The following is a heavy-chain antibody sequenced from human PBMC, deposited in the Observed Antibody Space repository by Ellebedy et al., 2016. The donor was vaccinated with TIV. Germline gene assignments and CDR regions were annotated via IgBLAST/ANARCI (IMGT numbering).Heavy chain of an antibody. CDR1: GGSISSSSYY. J-gene: IGHJ4*02. Sequence: MPSETLSLTCTVSGGSISSSSYYWGWIRQPPGKGLEWIGNIYYTGSTNYNPSLKSRVTITVDTSKKQISLKLSSVTAADTAVYYCARSSGWDRFDYWGQGTLVTVSS. V-gene: IGHV4-39*07. CDR2: IYYTGST. D-gene: IGHD6-19*01. CDR3: ARSSGWDRFDY.